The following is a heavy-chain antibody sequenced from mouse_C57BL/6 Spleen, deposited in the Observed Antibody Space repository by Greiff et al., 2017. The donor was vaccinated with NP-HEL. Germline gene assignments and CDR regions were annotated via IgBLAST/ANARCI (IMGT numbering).Heavy chain of an antibody. CDR1: GYTFTDHT. J-gene: IGHJ2*01. V-gene: IGHV1-78*01. Sequence: VQLVESDAELVKPGASVKISCKVSGYTFTDHTIHWMKQRPEQGLEWIGYIYPRDGSTKYNEKFKGKATLTADKSSSQAYMQLNSQTSEDSAIYIFASVYYDYYGVFDYWGQGTTLTVSS. CDR3: ASVYYDYYGVFDY. D-gene: IGHD2-4*01. CDR2: IYPRDGST.